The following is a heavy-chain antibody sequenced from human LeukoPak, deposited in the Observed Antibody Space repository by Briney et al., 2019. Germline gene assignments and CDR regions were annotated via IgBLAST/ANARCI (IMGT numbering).Heavy chain of an antibody. V-gene: IGHV6-1*01. CDR3: ARALGVIFDY. D-gene: IGHD2-8*01. Sequence: SQTLSLTFAISGDSVSSNRPTWNWLRHSPSRGLEWVGSTYYSSKWSNDYALSVKSRVNVKPDTSKNQFSLQLNSVTPEDTAMYYCARALGVIFDYWGQVILVTVS. CDR2: TYYSSKWSN. J-gene: IGHJ4*02. CDR1: GDSVSSNRPT.